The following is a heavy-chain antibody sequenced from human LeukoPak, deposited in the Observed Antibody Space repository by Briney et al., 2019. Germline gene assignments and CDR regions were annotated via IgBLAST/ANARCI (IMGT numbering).Heavy chain of an antibody. CDR1: GYTFTGYY. CDR3: ARDTTYSSSSYYYSYYMDV. CDR2: INPNSGGT. Sequence: GASVKVSCKASGYTFTGYYMHWVRQAPGQGLEWMGWINPNSGGTNYAQKLQGRVTMTGDTSISTAYMELSRLRSDDTAVYYCARDTTYSSSSYYYSYYMDVWGEGTTVSVSS. D-gene: IGHD6-6*01. V-gene: IGHV1-2*02. J-gene: IGHJ6*03.